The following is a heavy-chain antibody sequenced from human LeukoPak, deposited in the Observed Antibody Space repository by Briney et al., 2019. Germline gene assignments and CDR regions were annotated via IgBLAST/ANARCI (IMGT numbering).Heavy chain of an antibody. Sequence: SETLSLTCTVSGGSVNSGVYYWSWIRQPPGKGLEYIGYIYYSGSTNYNPSLKSRVTISVDTSKNQFSLKLSSVTAADTAVYYCARGLYSSSWNNWGQGTLVTVSS. CDR1: GGSVNSGVYY. D-gene: IGHD6-13*01. CDR3: ARGLYSSSWNN. J-gene: IGHJ4*02. CDR2: IYYSGST. V-gene: IGHV4-61*08.